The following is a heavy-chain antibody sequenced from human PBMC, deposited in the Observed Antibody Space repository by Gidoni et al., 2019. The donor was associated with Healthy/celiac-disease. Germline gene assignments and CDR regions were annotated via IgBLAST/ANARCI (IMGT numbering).Heavy chain of an antibody. J-gene: IGHJ6*02. V-gene: IGHV1-69*01. CDR2: IIPSFGTA. CDR3: ARHFEYSSSSDLVEYYYYGMDV. Sequence: QVQLVQSGAYAKKPRSSVQGSCTPSGATLSSYPLRRVRQAPGQGLEWMAGIIPSFGTANYAQKFQGRVTITADESTSTAYRELSSLRSEDTAVYYCARHFEYSSSSDLVEYYYYGMDVWGQGTTVTVSS. D-gene: IGHD6-6*01. CDR1: GATLSSYP.